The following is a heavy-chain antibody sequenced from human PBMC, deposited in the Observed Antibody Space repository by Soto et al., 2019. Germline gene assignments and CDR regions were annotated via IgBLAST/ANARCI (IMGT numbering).Heavy chain of an antibody. V-gene: IGHV3-72*01. CDR2: ARDKPQGYST. CDR1: GFTLSDHC. J-gene: IGHJ4*02. D-gene: IGHD3-22*01. Sequence: GGSLRLSCAGSGFTLSDHCIDWVRQAPGKGREWVGRARDKPQGYSTAYAASVKGRFTTSRDESKNSAYLQMNSLKTEDTAVYYCVRATYFSDSSGYTRCLDYWGQGTLVTVSS. CDR3: VRATYFSDSSGYTRCLDY.